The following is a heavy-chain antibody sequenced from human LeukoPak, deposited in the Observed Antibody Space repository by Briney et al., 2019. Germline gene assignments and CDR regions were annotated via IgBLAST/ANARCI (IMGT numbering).Heavy chain of an antibody. V-gene: IGHV4-4*07. J-gene: IGHJ3*02. CDR1: GGSISTSF. Sequence: ETLSLTCSVSGGSISTSFWTWIRQPAGREVQWIGRISASGHTNSNPSLKSRVTISVDTSKNQFSLKLSSVTAADTAVYYCAGVLGYCSSTSCCSAFDIWGQGTMVTVSS. D-gene: IGHD2-2*01. CDR3: AGVLGYCSSTSCCSAFDI. CDR2: ISASGHT.